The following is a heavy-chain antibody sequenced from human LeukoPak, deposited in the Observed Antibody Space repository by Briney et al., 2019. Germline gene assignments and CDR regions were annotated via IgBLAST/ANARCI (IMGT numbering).Heavy chain of an antibody. CDR2: ISSSSSYI. D-gene: IGHD5-24*01. CDR1: GFTFSSYS. J-gene: IGHJ4*02. CDR3: AREPDVEMATTAFDY. Sequence: GGSLRLSCAASGFTFSSYSMNWVRQAPGKGLEWVSSISSSSSYIYYADSVKGRFTISRDNAKNSLYLQMNSLRAEDTAVYYCAREPDVEMATTAFDYWGQGTLVTVSS. V-gene: IGHV3-21*01.